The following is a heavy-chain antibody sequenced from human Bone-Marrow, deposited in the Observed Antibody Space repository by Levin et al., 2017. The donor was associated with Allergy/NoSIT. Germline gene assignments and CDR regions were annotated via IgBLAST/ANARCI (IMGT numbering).Heavy chain of an antibody. Sequence: PSQTLSLTCTVSGGSISSYYWSWIRQPPGKGLEWIGYIYYSGSTNYNPSLKSRVTISVDTSKNQFSLKLSSVTAADTAVYYCARSPNIDDYGPISRFDPWGQGTLVTVSS. CDR2: IYYSGST. CDR3: ARSPNIDDYGPISRFDP. CDR1: GGSISSYY. J-gene: IGHJ5*02. V-gene: IGHV4-59*01. D-gene: IGHD4-17*01.